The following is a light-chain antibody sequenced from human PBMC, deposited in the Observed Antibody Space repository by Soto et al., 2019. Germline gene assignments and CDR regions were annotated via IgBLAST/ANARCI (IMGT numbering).Light chain of an antibody. CDR2: GAS. CDR3: HYAGNSHGT. Sequence: EIVLAQSPGTLSLSPGERATLSCRASQTISSRYLTWYQQKSGQVPRLLIYGASSRATGIPDRFSGSGSGTDFTLTISRLEPEYVAVYDCHYAGNSHGTFGQGTKVEIK. J-gene: IGKJ1*01. V-gene: IGKV3-20*01. CDR1: QTISSRY.